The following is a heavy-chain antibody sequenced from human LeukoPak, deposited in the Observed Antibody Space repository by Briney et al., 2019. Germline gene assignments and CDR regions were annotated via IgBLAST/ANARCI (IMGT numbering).Heavy chain of an antibody. J-gene: IGHJ3*02. V-gene: IGHV5-51*01. CDR3: ARPGSGRRNDAFDI. D-gene: IGHD3-10*01. Sequence: GESLKISCKGSGYSLSNYWMGWVRQMPGKGLEWMGIIYPGDSDTRYSPSFQGQVTISADKSINTAYLQWISLKASDTAMYYCARPGSGRRNDAFDIWGQGTMVTVSS. CDR2: IYPGDSDT. CDR1: GYSLSNYW.